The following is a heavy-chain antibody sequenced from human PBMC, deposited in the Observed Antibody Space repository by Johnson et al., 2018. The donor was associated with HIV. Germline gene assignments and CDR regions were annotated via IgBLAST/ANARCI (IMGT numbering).Heavy chain of an antibody. D-gene: IGHD6-13*01. Sequence: QVQLVESGGGVVQPGRSLRLSCAVSGFTFSSYAMHWVRQAPGKGLEWVAVISYDGSNKYYADSVKGRFTISRDNSKNTLYLQMNSLRAEDTAVYYCARDFKDSSSWYGAFDIWGQGTMVTVSS. J-gene: IGHJ3*02. CDR3: ARDFKDSSSWYGAFDI. CDR2: ISYDGSNK. CDR1: GFTFSSYA. V-gene: IGHV3-30-3*01.